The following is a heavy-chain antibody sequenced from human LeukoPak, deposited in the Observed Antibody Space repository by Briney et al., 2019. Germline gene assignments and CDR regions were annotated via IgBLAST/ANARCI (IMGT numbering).Heavy chain of an antibody. CDR3: ASRIVGTPDYFDY. CDR1: GFTFSTYW. Sequence: GRSLRLSCAASGFTFSTYWMSWVRQAPGKGLEGVANIKQDGNDKYYVDSVRGRFTISSDNAKNSLYLQMNSLRVEDTAVYYCASRIVGTPDYFDYWGQGTLVTVSS. V-gene: IGHV3-7*01. CDR2: IKQDGNDK. J-gene: IGHJ4*02. D-gene: IGHD1-26*01.